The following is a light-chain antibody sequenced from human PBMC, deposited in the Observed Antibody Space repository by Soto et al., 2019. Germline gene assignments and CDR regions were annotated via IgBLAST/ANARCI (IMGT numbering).Light chain of an antibody. CDR3: QQYNNWPPIT. J-gene: IGKJ5*01. CDR2: GAS. Sequence: ELVMTQSPATLSVSPGERATLSCRASQSVSSNLAWYQQKPGQAPRLLIYGASTRATGIPATFSGSGSGTEFTHTISSLQSEDFAVYYCQQYNNWPPITFGQGTRLAIK. V-gene: IGKV3-15*01. CDR1: QSVSSN.